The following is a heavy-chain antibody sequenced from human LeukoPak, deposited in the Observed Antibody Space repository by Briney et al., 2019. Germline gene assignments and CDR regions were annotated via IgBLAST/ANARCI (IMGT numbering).Heavy chain of an antibody. Sequence: GGSLRLSCAASGFTFNNYEMNWVRQAPGKGLEWVSYISSGGDTIYYADSVTGRFTISRHNAKNSLFLQMSSLRAEDTAVYYCARAPGETYYLDPWGQGTLVTVSS. CDR3: ARAPGETYYLDP. V-gene: IGHV3-48*03. CDR2: ISSGGDTI. D-gene: IGHD2/OR15-2a*01. CDR1: GFTFNNYE. J-gene: IGHJ5*02.